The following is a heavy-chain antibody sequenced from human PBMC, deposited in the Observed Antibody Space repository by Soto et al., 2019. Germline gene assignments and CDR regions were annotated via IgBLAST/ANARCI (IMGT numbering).Heavy chain of an antibody. D-gene: IGHD2-15*01. J-gene: IGHJ6*03. V-gene: IGHV1-69*02. CDR3: AHERSSGGSCYSPPCYYYYYMDV. Sequence: SVKVSCKASGGTFSSYTISWVRQAPGQGLEWMGRIIPILGIANYAQKFQGRVTITADKSTSTAYMELSSLRSEDTAVYYCAHERSSGGSCYSPPCYYYYYMDVWGKGTTVTVSS. CDR2: IIPILGIA. CDR1: GGTFSSYT.